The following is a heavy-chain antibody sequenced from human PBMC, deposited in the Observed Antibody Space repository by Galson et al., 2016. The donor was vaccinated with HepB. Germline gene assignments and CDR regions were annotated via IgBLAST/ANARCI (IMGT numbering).Heavy chain of an antibody. CDR3: AKSDILAGYSAFDF. CDR1: GFTFSRYG. CDR2: ISSSGTTI. Sequence: SLRLSCAASGFTFSRYGMNWVRQAPGKGLEWVSYISSSGTTIYYADSVKGRFTISRDNAKNTLYLQMNTLRAEDTAVYFCAKSDILAGYSAFDFWGQGTPVTVSS. V-gene: IGHV3-48*03. J-gene: IGHJ4*02. D-gene: IGHD3-9*01.